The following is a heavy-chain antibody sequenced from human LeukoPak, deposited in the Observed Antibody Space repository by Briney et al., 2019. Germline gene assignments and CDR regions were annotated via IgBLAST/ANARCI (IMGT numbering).Heavy chain of an antibody. CDR1: GFTFSSYA. D-gene: IGHD3-22*01. J-gene: IGHJ4*02. Sequence: GGSLRLPCAASGFTFSSYAMSWVRQAPGKGLEGVSSITTRGDNTYYADAGKGRFTISRDNSKNTLCLQMNSLRAEDTAVYYCAKRGAYDNRYFDYWGQGTPVTVSS. CDR2: ITTRGDNT. V-gene: IGHV3-23*01. CDR3: AKRGAYDNRYFDY.